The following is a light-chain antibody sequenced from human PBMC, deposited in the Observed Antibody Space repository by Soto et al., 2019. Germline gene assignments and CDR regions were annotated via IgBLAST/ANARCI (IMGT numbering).Light chain of an antibody. V-gene: IGKV1-33*01. J-gene: IGKJ4*01. Sequence: DIQMTQSPSSLSASVGDRVTITCQASQDIDNYLNWYQQKPGQAPKLLIYDASSLQTGVPSKFSGTGSGTEFTFTIVSLQPEDTATYYCQQYDNLPFFGGGTKVDIK. CDR1: QDIDNY. CDR2: DAS. CDR3: QQYDNLPF.